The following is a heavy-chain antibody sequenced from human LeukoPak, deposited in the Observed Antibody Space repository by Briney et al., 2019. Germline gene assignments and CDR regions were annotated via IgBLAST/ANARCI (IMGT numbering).Heavy chain of an antibody. CDR1: GFSFSSY. D-gene: IGHD6-19*01. CDR3: VRGGYSSDWNNWYFDL. Sequence: GGSLRLSCAASGFSFSSYMLWVRQAPGKGLEWVSSISTTGTYIYYTDSVKGRFTISRENTKNSLYLQINSLRVGDTAVYYCVRGGYSSDWNNWYFDLWGRGTLVTVSS. V-gene: IGHV3-21*01. CDR2: ISTTGTYI. J-gene: IGHJ2*01.